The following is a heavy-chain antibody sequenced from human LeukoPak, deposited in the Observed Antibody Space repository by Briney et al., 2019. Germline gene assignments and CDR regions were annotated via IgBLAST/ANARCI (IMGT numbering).Heavy chain of an antibody. CDR1: GGTFSSYA. D-gene: IGHD6-13*01. Sequence: SVKVSCKASGGTFSSYAISWVRQAPGQGLEWMGRIIPIFSIANYAQKFQGRVTITADKSTSTAYMELSSLRSEDTAVYYCARDLDRQLPLYYYYYGMDVWGQGTTVTVSS. V-gene: IGHV1-69*04. J-gene: IGHJ6*02. CDR2: IIPIFSIA. CDR3: ARDLDRQLPLYYYYYGMDV.